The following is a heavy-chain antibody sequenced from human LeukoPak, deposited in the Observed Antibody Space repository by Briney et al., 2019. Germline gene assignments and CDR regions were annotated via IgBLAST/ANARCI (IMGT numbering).Heavy chain of an antibody. CDR3: TTDLLMKTKT. J-gene: IGHJ4*02. CDR2: IKSKTDGGTT. V-gene: IGHV3-15*01. Sequence: SWVRQASGKGLGWVGRIKSKTDGGTTDYAAPVKGRFTISRDDSKNTLYLQMNSLKTEDTAVYYCTTDLLMKTKTWGQGTLVTVSS. D-gene: IGHD3-16*01.